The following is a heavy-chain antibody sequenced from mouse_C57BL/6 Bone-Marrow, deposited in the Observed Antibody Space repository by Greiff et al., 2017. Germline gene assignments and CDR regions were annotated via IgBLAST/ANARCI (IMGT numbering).Heavy chain of an antibody. V-gene: IGHV2-2*01. CDR1: GFSLTSYG. CDR2: IWSGGST. J-gene: IGHJ4*01. CDR3: ALYDGYYGYAMDY. Sequence: QVHVKQSGPGLVQPSQSLSITCTVSGFSLTSYGVHWVRQSPGKGLEWLGVIWSGGSTDYNAAFISRLSISKDNSKSQVFFKMNSLQADDTSIYYCALYDGYYGYAMDYWGQGTSVTVSS. D-gene: IGHD2-3*01.